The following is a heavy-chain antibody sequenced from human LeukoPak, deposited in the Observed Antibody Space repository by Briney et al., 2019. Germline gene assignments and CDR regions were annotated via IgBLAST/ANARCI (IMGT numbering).Heavy chain of an antibody. CDR3: ARDQVDIVVVPAAASLYYFDY. Sequence: GGSLRLSCAASGFTFSSYWMSWVRQAPGKGLEWVANIKQDGSEKYYVDSVKGRFTISRDNAKNSLDLQMNSLRAEDTAVYYCARDQVDIVVVPAAASLYYFDYWGQGTLVTVSS. CDR1: GFTFSSYW. V-gene: IGHV3-7*01. J-gene: IGHJ4*02. CDR2: IKQDGSEK. D-gene: IGHD2-2*01.